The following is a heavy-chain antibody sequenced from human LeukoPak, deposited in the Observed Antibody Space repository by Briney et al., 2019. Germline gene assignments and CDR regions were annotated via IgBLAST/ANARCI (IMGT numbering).Heavy chain of an antibody. CDR1: GGSISSSSYY. CDR2: IYYSGRN. V-gene: IGHV4-39*01. J-gene: IGHJ4*02. D-gene: IGHD7-27*01. CDR3: ARRLTGGKRPN. Sequence: SGTLSLTCTVSGGSISSSSYYWGWIRPPPGKGLVWIGSIYYSGRNYYNPSLKSRATISVDTSKNQFARKLSCVTAADTAVYYCARRLTGGKRPNWGQGTLVSVS.